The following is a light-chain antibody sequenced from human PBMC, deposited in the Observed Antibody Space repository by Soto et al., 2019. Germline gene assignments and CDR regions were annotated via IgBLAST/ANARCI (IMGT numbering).Light chain of an antibody. CDR3: QQHSHWPPWT. J-gene: IGKJ1*01. CDR2: GAS. V-gene: IGKV3-11*01. CDR1: ENVRTF. Sequence: VVLTQSPATLSLSPGERATLSCRASENVRTFVDWYQQKPGQAPRLLIHGASNRATGIPARFSGSGSGTDFTLTISNLEPEDFAVYYCQQHSHWPPWTFGQGTKVDIK.